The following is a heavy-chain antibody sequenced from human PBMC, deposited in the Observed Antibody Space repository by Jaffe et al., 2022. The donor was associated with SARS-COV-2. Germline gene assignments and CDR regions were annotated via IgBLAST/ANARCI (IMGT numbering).Heavy chain of an antibody. CDR2: ISDSGKT. J-gene: IGHJ4*02. V-gene: IGHV4-30-2*01. CDR3: VRRSIPKRDFED. Sequence: QLQLQESGSGLVKPSETLSLTCAVSGGSISSGGYSWSWIRQPPGKGLEWIGDISDSGKTYYKSSLKSRVTISVDRSKNHLSLKVRSVTAADTAVYYCVRRSIPKRDFEDWGQGTLVTVSS. D-gene: IGHD2-2*01. CDR1: GGSISSGGYS.